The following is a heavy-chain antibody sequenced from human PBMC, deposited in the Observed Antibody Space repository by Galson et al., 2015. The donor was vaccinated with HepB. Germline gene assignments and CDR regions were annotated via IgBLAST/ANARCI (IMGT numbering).Heavy chain of an antibody. CDR3: TKGGNLVRDLDY. Sequence: SLRLSCAASGFTFGDYVMTWVRQAPGKGLEWVGFIRSNSYGGTTEYAASVKGRFTISRDDSKSIAYLQMNSLTTEDTAVYYCTKGGNLVRDLDYWGQGTLVTLPS. D-gene: IGHD3-10*01. CDR2: IRSNSYGGTT. J-gene: IGHJ4*02. V-gene: IGHV3-49*04. CDR1: GFTFGDYV.